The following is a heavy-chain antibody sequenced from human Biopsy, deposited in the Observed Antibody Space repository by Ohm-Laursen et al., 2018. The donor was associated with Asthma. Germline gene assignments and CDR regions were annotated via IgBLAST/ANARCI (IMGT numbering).Heavy chain of an antibody. D-gene: IGHD3-16*02. CDR2: ISWSSSYT. V-gene: IGHV3-11*06. J-gene: IGHJ4*02. CDR3: ARGGSRDLWGTYRYPWDY. CDR1: GFSLSDYY. Sequence: SLRLSCSASGFSLSDYYMSWIRQAPGKGLEGVSYISWSSSYTNYADSVKGRFTISRDNAKNSLFLQMNSLRAEDTAVYYCARGGSRDLWGTYRYPWDYWGQGTLVTVSS.